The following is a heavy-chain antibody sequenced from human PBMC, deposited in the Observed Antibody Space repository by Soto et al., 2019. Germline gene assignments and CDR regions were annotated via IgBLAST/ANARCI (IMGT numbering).Heavy chain of an antibody. Sequence: GGSLRLSCAASGFTFSGSAMHWVRQASGKGLEWVGRIRSKANSYATAYAASVKGRFTISRDDSKNTAYLQMNSLKTEDTAVYYCTRSPIDYYGSGSYYDFDYWGQGTLVTVYS. CDR2: IRSKANSYAT. V-gene: IGHV3-73*01. J-gene: IGHJ4*02. CDR1: GFTFSGSA. D-gene: IGHD3-10*01. CDR3: TRSPIDYYGSGSYYDFDY.